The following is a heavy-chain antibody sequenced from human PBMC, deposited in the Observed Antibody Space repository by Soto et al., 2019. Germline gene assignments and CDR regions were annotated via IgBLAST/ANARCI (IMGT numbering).Heavy chain of an antibody. J-gene: IGHJ6*03. Sequence: EVQLLESGGGLVQPGGSLRLSCAVSGFTFSSFAMAWVRQGPGKGLECVSVITGSGGGTYYAASVKGRFTISRDNSRSMVFLQMNSLRAEDTAVYYCAKWSPCNICYLDRLTGGQRRKSYDNDMGVWGQGTAVTVSS. CDR3: AKWSPCNICYLDRLTGGQRRKSYDNDMGV. CDR1: GFTFSSFA. D-gene: IGHD2-21*01. CDR2: ITGSGGGT. V-gene: IGHV3-23*01.